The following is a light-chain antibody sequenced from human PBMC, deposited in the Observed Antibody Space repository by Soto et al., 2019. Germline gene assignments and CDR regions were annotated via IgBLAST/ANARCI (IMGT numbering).Light chain of an antibody. CDR2: DAS. CDR1: QSISRW. CDR3: QQYNSYS. Sequence: DIQMTQSPSTLSASVGDRVTITCRASQSISRWLAGYQQKPGKAPKLLIYDASSLESGVPSKFSVSGSGTEFTRPISSLQPDEFATYYCQQYNSYSFGQGTKLEIK. V-gene: IGKV1-5*01. J-gene: IGKJ2*01.